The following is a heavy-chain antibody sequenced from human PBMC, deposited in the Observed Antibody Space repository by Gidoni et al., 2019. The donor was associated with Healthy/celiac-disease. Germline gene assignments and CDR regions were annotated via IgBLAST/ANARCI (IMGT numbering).Heavy chain of an antibody. J-gene: IGHJ4*02. CDR3: ARFDILTARFDY. CDR2: IYHSGST. D-gene: IGHD3-9*01. Sequence: QVQLQESGPGLVKPSETLSLTCAVSGYSISSGYYWGWIRQPPGKGLEWIGSIYHSGSTYYNPSLKSRVTISVDTSKNQFSLKLSSVTAADTAVYYCARFDILTARFDYWGQGTLVTVSS. V-gene: IGHV4-38-2*01. CDR1: GYSISSGYY.